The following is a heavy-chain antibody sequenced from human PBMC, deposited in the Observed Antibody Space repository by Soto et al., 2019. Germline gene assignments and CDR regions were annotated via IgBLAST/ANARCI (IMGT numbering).Heavy chain of an antibody. J-gene: IGHJ6*02. Sequence: PGGSLRLSCAASGFTFSSYAMSWVRQAPGKGLEWVSAISGSGGSTYYADSVKGRFTISRDNSKNTLYLQMNSLRAEDTAVYYCAKGERQYYDFWSGYYTYYYYGMDVWGQGTTVTVS. D-gene: IGHD3-3*01. CDR3: AKGERQYYDFWSGYYTYYYYGMDV. CDR1: GFTFSSYA. CDR2: ISGSGGST. V-gene: IGHV3-23*01.